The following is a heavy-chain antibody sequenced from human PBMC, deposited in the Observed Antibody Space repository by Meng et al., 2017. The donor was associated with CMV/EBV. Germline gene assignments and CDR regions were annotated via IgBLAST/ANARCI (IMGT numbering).Heavy chain of an antibody. J-gene: IGHJ5*02. CDR3: ARGVPSSSGSSSGNWFDP. D-gene: IGHD6-19*01. Sequence: SVKVSCKASGGTFSSYAISWVRQAPGQGLEWMGGIIPIFGTANYAQKFQGRVTINTDESTSTAYMELSSLRSEDTAVYYCARGVPSSSGSSSGNWFDPWGQGTLVTVSS. CDR1: GGTFSSYA. CDR2: IIPIFGTA. V-gene: IGHV1-69*05.